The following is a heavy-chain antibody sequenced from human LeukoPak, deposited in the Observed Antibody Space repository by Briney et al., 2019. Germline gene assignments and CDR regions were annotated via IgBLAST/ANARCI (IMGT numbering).Heavy chain of an antibody. Sequence: SQTLSLTCTASGGSISSGSYYWSWIRQPAGKGLEWIGRIYTSGSTNYNPSLKSRVTISVDTSKNQFSLKLSSVTAADTAVYYCARDRAGYCSSTSCYTGGFDYWGQGTLVTVSS. D-gene: IGHD2-2*02. CDR3: ARDRAGYCSSTSCYTGGFDY. J-gene: IGHJ4*02. CDR1: GGSISSGSYY. CDR2: IYTSGST. V-gene: IGHV4-61*02.